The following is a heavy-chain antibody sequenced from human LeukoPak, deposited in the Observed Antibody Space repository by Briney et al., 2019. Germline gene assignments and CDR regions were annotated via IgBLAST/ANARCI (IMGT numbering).Heavy chain of an antibody. Sequence: GGSLRLSCAASGFTFSSYAMSWVRQAPGKGLEWVSAISGSGGSTYYADSVKGRFTISRDNSKNTLYLQMNSLRAEDTAVYYCANPYYYDSSGGYYFDYWGQGTLVTVPS. J-gene: IGHJ4*02. CDR2: ISGSGGST. D-gene: IGHD3-22*01. V-gene: IGHV3-23*01. CDR3: ANPYYYDSSGGYYFDY. CDR1: GFTFSSYA.